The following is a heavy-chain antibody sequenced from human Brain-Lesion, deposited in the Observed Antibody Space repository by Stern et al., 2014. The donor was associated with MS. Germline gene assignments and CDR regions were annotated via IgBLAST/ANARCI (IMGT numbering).Heavy chain of an antibody. CDR2: IFNSGST. J-gene: IGHJ6*02. V-gene: IGHV4-61*02. Sequence: QVQLVQSGPGLVKPSQTLSLSCTVSGGSISSGGYYWSWIRQPAGKGLEWIGRIFNSGSTSYNPSLTTPVPIPIDTAQKQFSLRLNSMTAADTAVYYCARGRVVPGFQYYATDVWGQGTTVIVSS. CDR1: GGSISSGGYY. CDR3: ARGRVVPGFQYYATDV. D-gene: IGHD2-2*01.